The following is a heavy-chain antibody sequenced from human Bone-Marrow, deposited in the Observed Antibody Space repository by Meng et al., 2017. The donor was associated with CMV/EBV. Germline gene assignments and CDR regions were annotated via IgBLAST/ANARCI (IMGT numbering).Heavy chain of an antibody. Sequence: QITLKESGPTLVKPXQTLMTTCPFSGSSLRPSGVGVGWIRQPPGKALEWLALIYWDDDKRYSPSLKSRLTITKDTSKNQVVLTMTNMDPVDTATYYCAHRESTLDAFDIWGQGTMVTVSS. CDR3: AHRESTLDAFDI. J-gene: IGHJ3*02. CDR2: IYWDDDK. CDR1: GSSLRPSGVG. D-gene: IGHD5/OR15-5a*01. V-gene: IGHV2-5*02.